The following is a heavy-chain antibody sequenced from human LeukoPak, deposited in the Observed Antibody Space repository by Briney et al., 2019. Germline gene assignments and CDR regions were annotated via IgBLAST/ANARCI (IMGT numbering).Heavy chain of an antibody. CDR2: IKQDGSEQ. V-gene: IGHV3-7*01. D-gene: IGHD2-8*01. Sequence: GGSLRLSCAASTFTFTNYWMSRVRQAPGKGLEWVANIKQDGSEQYYVDSVKGRFTISRDNAKNSVYLQMNSLRVEDTAVYYCARGGVWYNSDVFDFWGQGTLVTVSS. CDR1: TFTFTNYW. J-gene: IGHJ4*02. CDR3: ARGGVWYNSDVFDF.